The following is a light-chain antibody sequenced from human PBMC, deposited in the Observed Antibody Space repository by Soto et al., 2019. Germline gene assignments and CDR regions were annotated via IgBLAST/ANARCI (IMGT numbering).Light chain of an antibody. CDR1: HGISSY. CDR3: LHHNRIPRA. Sequence: IQMTQSPSTMSSSVGDRVTIPXRASHGISSYLFWFQQTTGXLPKXXXSDXSSWQGGVPSSLSGSGFGTEFTPTSSSLQPEYCANYYCLHHNRIPRAFGGGTKVDIK. CDR2: DXS. V-gene: IGKV1-17*03. J-gene: IGKJ4*02.